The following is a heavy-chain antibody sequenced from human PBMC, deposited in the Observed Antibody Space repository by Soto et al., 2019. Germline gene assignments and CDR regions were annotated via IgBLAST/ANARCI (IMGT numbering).Heavy chain of an antibody. Sequence: GASVKVSCKASGYTFTSYGISWVRQAPGQGLEWMGWISAYNGNTNYAQKLQGRVTMTTDTSTSTAYMELRSLRSDDTAVYYCASARWYSSGWYLGYYYYYMDVWSKRTTVTGFS. CDR2: ISAYNGNT. V-gene: IGHV1-18*01. CDR1: GYTFTSYG. CDR3: ASARWYSSGWYLGYYYYYMDV. J-gene: IGHJ6*03. D-gene: IGHD6-19*01.